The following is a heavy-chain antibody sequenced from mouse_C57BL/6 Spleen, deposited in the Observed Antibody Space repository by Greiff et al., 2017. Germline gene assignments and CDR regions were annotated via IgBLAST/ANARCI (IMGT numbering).Heavy chain of an antibody. J-gene: IGHJ2*01. V-gene: IGHV1-52*01. CDR1: GYTFTSYW. CDR2: IDPSDSET. D-gene: IGHD4-1*01. Sequence: QVQLQQPGAELVRPGSSVKLSCKASGYTFTSYWMHWVKQRPIQGLEWIGNIDPSDSETTYNQKFKDKATLTVDKSSSTASMQLSSLTSEDSAVYYCARSRTGPYYFDYWGQGTTLTVSS. CDR3: ARSRTGPYYFDY.